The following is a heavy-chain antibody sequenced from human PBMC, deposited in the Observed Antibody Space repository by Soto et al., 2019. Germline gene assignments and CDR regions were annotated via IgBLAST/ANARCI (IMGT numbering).Heavy chain of an antibody. CDR1: GYTFASYA. CDR2: INAGYGNT. CDR3: ARAFVAYDSSGYFDY. D-gene: IGHD3-22*01. V-gene: IGHV1-3*01. J-gene: IGHJ4*02. Sequence: ASVKVSCKASGYTFASYATHWVRQAPGQRLEWMGWINAGYGNTKYSQKFQGRVTITRDTSASTAYMELSSLRSEDTAVYYCARAFVAYDSSGYFDYWGEGTLVTSPQ.